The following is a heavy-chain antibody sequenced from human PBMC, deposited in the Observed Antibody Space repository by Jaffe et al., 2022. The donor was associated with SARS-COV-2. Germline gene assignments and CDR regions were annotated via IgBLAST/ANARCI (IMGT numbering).Heavy chain of an antibody. CDR3: ARDKSSSDWLLYLMEEVGYFDY. Sequence: QVQLVQSGAEVKKPGASVKVSCKASGYTFTSYAMHWVRQAPGQRLEWMGWINAGNGNTKYSQKFQGRVTITRDTSASTAYMELSSLRSEDTAVYYCARDKSSSDWLLYLMEEVGYFDYWGQGTLVTVSS. J-gene: IGHJ4*02. D-gene: IGHD3-9*01. CDR1: GYTFTSYA. CDR2: INAGNGNT. V-gene: IGHV1-3*01.